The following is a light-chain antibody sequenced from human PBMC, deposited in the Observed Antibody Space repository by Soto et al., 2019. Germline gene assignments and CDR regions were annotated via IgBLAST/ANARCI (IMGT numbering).Light chain of an antibody. CDR3: SSYTSSTTRV. V-gene: IGLV2-14*02. Sequence: QSALTQPASVSGSPGQSITISCTGTSRDVGSYNLVSWYQQYPGKAPKLMIYEVSNRPSGVSNRFSGSKSGNTASLTISGLQAEDEADYYCSSYTSSTTRVFGGGTQLTVL. CDR1: SRDVGSYNL. J-gene: IGLJ2*01. CDR2: EVS.